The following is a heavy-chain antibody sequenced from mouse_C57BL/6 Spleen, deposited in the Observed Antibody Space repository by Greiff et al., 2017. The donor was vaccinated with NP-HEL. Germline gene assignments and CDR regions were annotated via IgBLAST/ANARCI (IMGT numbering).Heavy chain of an antibody. CDR1: GYTFTSYW. V-gene: IGHV1-55*01. Sequence: QVQLQQPGAELVKPGASVKMSCKASGYTFTSYWITWVKQRPGQGLEWIGDIYPGSGSTNYNEKFKSKATLTVDTSSSTAYMQLSSLTAEDAAVYYCARGEGRNFDYWGQGTTLTVSS. CDR2: IYPGSGST. J-gene: IGHJ2*01. CDR3: ARGEGRNFDY.